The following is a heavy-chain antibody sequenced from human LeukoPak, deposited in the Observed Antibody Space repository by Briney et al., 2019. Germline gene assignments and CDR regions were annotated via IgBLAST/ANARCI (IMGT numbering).Heavy chain of an antibody. J-gene: IGHJ6*03. CDR2: ISAYNGNT. CDR3: ARGAARPWYYYYYMDV. D-gene: IGHD6-6*01. CDR1: GYTFTSYG. Sequence: RASVKVSCKASGYTFTSYGISWVRQAPGQGLEWMGWISAYNGNTNYAQKLQGRVTMTTDTSTSTAYMELRSLRSDDTAVYYCARGAARPWYYYYYMDVWGKGTTVTVSS. V-gene: IGHV1-18*01.